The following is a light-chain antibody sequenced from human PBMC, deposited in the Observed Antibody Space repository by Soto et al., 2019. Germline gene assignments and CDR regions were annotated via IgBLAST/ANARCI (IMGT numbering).Light chain of an antibody. V-gene: IGLV2-23*01. CDR2: EGN. Sequence: QSALTQPASVSGSPGRSITISCTGTSSDVGGYNLVSWYQQYPGKAPKLLIYEGNKRPSGVSSRFSGSRSGNTASLTISGLQAEDEADYYCCSYAGSNTLFGGGTKLTVL. CDR3: CSYAGSNTL. J-gene: IGLJ2*01. CDR1: SSDVGGYNL.